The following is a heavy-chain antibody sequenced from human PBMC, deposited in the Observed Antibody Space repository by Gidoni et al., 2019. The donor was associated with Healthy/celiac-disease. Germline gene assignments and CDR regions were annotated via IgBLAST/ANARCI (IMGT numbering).Heavy chain of an antibody. J-gene: IGHJ4*02. V-gene: IGHV4-61*02. CDR2: IYTSGST. Sequence: QVQLQESGPGLLKPSQTLSLTCTVSGSSISSGSYYWIWIRQPAGKGLESIGRIYTSGSTNSNPSLKSLVTMSVDTSKNQFSLKLSSVTAADTAVYYCARTTYSGESTLPSHWGQGTLVTVSS. CDR1: GSSISSGSYY. CDR3: ARTTYSGESTLPSH. D-gene: IGHD4-4*01.